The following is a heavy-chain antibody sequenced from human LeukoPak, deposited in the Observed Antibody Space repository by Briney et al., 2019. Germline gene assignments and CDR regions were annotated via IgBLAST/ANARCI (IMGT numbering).Heavy chain of an antibody. V-gene: IGHV4-34*01. CDR1: GGSFSGYY. J-gene: IGHJ4*02. CDR3: ASSLYGSGSYADY. D-gene: IGHD3-10*01. CDR2: INHSGST. Sequence: SETLSLTCAVYGGSFSGYYWSWIRQPPGKGLEWIGEINHSGSTNYNPSLKSRVTISVDTPKNQFSLKLSSVTAADTAVYYCASSLYGSGSYADYWGQGTLVTVSS.